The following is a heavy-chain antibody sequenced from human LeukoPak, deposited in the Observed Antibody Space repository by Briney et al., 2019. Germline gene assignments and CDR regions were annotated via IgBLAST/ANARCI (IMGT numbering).Heavy chain of an antibody. CDR3: ARLGYCSSTSCYRFRYYFDY. Sequence: SETLSLTCAVYGGSFSGYYWSWIRQPPGKGLEWIGEINHSGSTNYNPSLKSRVTISVGTSKNQFSLKLSSVTAADTAVYYCARLGYCSSTSCYRFRYYFDYWGQGTLVTVSS. CDR1: GGSFSGYY. CDR2: INHSGST. J-gene: IGHJ4*02. D-gene: IGHD2-2*02. V-gene: IGHV4-34*01.